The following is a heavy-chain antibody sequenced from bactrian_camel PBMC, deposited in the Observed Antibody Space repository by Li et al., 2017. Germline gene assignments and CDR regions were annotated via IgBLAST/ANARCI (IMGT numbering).Heavy chain of an antibody. J-gene: IGHJ4*01. CDR3: AASPGSHTSCLAGAIYKY. Sequence: HVQLVESGGGSVQAGGSVRLSCAASGYTFNTYSWFRQAPGQEREGVAAIDTGDGSTYYLNSVEGRFTISHDNAKNTLYLQMNSLKPEDTDTYYCAASPGSHTSCLAGAIYKYWGQGTQVTVS. CDR2: IDTGDGST. V-gene: IGHV3S1*01. D-gene: IGHD5*01. CDR1: GYTFNTYS.